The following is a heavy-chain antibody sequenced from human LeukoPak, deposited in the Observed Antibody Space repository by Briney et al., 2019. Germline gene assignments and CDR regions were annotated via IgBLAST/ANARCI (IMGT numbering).Heavy chain of an antibody. Sequence: PGGSLRLSCAASGFTFSSYAMSWVRQAPGKGLEWVSAISGSGGSTYYADSVKGRFTISRDNSKNTLYLQMNSLRTEDTTVYYCAKDLHGDYTLDYWGQGTLVTVSS. CDR2: ISGSGGST. V-gene: IGHV3-23*01. J-gene: IGHJ4*02. CDR1: GFTFSSYA. D-gene: IGHD4-17*01. CDR3: AKDLHGDYTLDY.